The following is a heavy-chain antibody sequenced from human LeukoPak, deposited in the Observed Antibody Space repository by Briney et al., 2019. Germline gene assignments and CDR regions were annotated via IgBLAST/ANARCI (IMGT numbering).Heavy chain of an antibody. J-gene: IGHJ4*02. V-gene: IGHV4-34*01. CDR2: INHSGST. CDR1: GGSFSGYY. Sequence: SETLSLTRAVYGGSFSGYYWSWIRQPPGKGLEWIGEINHSGSTNYNPSLKSRVTISVDTSKNQFSLKLSSVTAADTAVYHCARAPYYYDTPPDYWGQGTLVTVSS. CDR3: ARAPYYYDTPPDY. D-gene: IGHD3-22*01.